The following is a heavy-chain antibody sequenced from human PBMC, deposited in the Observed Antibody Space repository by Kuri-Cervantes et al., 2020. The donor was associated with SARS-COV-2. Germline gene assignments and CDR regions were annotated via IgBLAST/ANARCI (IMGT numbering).Heavy chain of an antibody. V-gene: IGHV3-21*01. D-gene: IGHD5-18*01. J-gene: IGHJ2*01. CDR2: INTDGSHK. Sequence: GESLKISCAASGFTFSFHSMNWVRQAPGKGLEWVSSINTDGSHKNYADSVKGRFTISRDSAKSSLYLQMNSLRAEDTAVYYCARDRRIQLWLYGSWYFDLWGRGTLVTVSS. CDR1: GFTFSFHS. CDR3: ARDRRIQLWLYGSWYFDL.